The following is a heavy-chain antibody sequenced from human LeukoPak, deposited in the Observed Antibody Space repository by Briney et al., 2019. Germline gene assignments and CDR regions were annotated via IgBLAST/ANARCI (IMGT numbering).Heavy chain of an antibody. V-gene: IGHV3-20*04. Sequence: GGSLRLSCAASGFIFADHGMTWVRQVPGKGREWVSGINWNGGSTGYVDSVKGRFTISRDNAKNVLFLEMNNLRAEDTAFYYCARGEWDLRDWGQGTLVIVSS. CDR1: GFIFADHG. CDR2: INWNGGST. D-gene: IGHD1-26*01. CDR3: ARGEWDLRD. J-gene: IGHJ4*02.